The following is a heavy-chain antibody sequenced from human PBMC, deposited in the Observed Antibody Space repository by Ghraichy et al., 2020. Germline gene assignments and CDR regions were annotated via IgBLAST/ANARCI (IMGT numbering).Heavy chain of an antibody. Sequence: GGSLRLSCAASGFRFSDTWMSWVRQAPGKGLEWVARIKTKDDGATTDYAAPVKGRFIISREDSQSTVYLQLNSLKTEDTAVYYCTTDQRWLLLALGYWGQGTLVTVSS. CDR3: TTDQRWLLLALGY. CDR2: IKTKDDGATT. J-gene: IGHJ4*02. D-gene: IGHD3-22*01. CDR1: GFRFSDTW. V-gene: IGHV3-15*01.